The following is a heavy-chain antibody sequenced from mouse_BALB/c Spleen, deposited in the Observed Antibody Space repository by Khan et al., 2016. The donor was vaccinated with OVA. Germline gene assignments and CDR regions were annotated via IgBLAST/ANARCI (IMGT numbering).Heavy chain of an antibody. CDR1: GFSLTSYG. V-gene: IGHV2-9*02. CDR2: IWAGGST. CDR3: ARLEDI. J-gene: IGHJ2*01. Sequence: QVQLQQSGPGLVVPSQSLSITCTVSGFSLTSYGVHWVRQPPGKGLEWLGVIWAGGSTNYNSALMSRLSISKDNSKSQVFLKMNSLQNDDTAMYYCARLEDIWGQGTTLTVSS. D-gene: IGHD1-3*01.